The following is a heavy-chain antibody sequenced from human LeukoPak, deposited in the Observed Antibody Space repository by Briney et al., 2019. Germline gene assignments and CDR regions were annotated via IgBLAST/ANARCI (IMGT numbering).Heavy chain of an antibody. CDR1: GFTFSSYS. Sequence: GGSLRLSCAASGFTFSSYSMNWVRQAPGKGLEWVSYISSSSSTIYYADSVKGRFTISRDNAKKSLYLQMNSLRAEDTALYYCARRGFYGSGTYQDYWGQGTLVTVSS. CDR3: ARRGFYGSGTYQDY. D-gene: IGHD3-10*01. CDR2: ISSSSSTI. J-gene: IGHJ4*02. V-gene: IGHV3-48*04.